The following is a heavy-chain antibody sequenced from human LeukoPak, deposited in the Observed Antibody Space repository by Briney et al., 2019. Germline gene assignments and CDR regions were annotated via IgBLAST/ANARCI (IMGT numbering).Heavy chain of an antibody. CDR3: ARGRALFD. D-gene: IGHD2-21*01. CDR2: IYYSGST. CDR1: GGSISSYY. Sequence: SETLSLTCTVSGGSISSYYWSWIRQPPGKGLEWIGFIYYSGSTHYNPSLKSRVTISVDTSKNQFSLKLSFVTAADTAVYYCARGRALFDWGQGTLVTVSS. V-gene: IGHV4-59*12. J-gene: IGHJ4*02.